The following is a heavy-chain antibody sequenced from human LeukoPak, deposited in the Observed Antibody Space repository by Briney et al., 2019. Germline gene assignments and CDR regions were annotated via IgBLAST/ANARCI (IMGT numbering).Heavy chain of an antibody. J-gene: IGHJ5*02. CDR2: IKQGGSEK. CDR3: ARDSPVILAGGFDP. V-gene: IGHV3-7*01. D-gene: IGHD2/OR15-2a*01. CDR1: GFTFSSYW. Sequence: AGGSLRLSCAASGFTFSSYWMSWVRQAPGKGLEWVANIKQGGSEKYYVDSVKGRFTISRDNAKNSLYLQMNNLRAEDTAVYYCARDSPVILAGGFDPWGQGTLVTVSS.